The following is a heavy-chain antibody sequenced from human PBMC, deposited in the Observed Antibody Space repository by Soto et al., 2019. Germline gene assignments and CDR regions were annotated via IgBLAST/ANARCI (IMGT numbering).Heavy chain of an antibody. D-gene: IGHD2-21*01. CDR2: ISSSGSTI. CDR1: GFTFSSYE. V-gene: IGHV3-48*03. CDR3: ATLFLGVYGMDV. Sequence: PGGSLRLSCAASGFTFSSYEMNWVRQAPGKGLEWVSYISSSGSTIYYADSVKGRFTISRDNAKNSLYLQMNSLRAEDTAVYYCATLFLGVYGMDVWGQGTTVTVSS. J-gene: IGHJ6*02.